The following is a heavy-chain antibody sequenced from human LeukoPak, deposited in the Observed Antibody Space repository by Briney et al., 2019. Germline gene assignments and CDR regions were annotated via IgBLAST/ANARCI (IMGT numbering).Heavy chain of an antibody. D-gene: IGHD6-19*01. CDR3: ARLSDSGWYKPFDI. J-gene: IGHJ3*02. V-gene: IGHV5-51*01. CDR2: IYPGDSET. CDR1: GYXFNGYW. Sequence: GESLKISCKGSGYXFNGYWIGWVRQMPGKGLVYMGIIYPGDSETRYSPSFQGQVTFSADKSISTAYLQWSSLKASDTAMYYCARLSDSGWYKPFDIWGQGTIVTVSS.